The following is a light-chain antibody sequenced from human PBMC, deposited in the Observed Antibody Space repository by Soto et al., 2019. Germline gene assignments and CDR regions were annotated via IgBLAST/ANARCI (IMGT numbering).Light chain of an antibody. CDR3: QQSNSRPSIT. CDR2: DTS. V-gene: IGKV3D-20*02. Sequence: EIVLTQAPGTVSLSPGAGPTLSCRASQSVTSSYLAWYQQKPGQAPRLLIYDTSNRATGIPARFSGSGSGTDFTLTISSLEPEDFAVYHCQQSNSRPSITFGQGTRLEIK. CDR1: QSVTSSY. J-gene: IGKJ5*01.